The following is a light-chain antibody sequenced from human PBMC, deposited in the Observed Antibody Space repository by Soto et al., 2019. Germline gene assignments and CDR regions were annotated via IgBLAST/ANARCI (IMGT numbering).Light chain of an antibody. CDR1: SSDVGAYNY. V-gene: IGLV2-14*03. CDR3: CSYSRSSPYV. Sequence: QSALAQPACVSGSPGQSITISCTGTSSDVGAYNYVSWYQHHPSKVPRLMIFDVSNRPSGVSNRFSGSKSGNTASLTISGLQAEDAADYYFCSYSRSSPYVFGAGT. CDR2: DVS. J-gene: IGLJ1*01.